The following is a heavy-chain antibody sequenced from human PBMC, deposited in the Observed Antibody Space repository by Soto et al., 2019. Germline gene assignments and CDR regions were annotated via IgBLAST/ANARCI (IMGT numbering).Heavy chain of an antibody. CDR1: GFTFSSYD. Sequence: GGSLRLSCAASGFTFSSYDMHWVRQATGKGLEWVAAIGTAGDTYYPGSVKGRFTISRENAKNSLYLQMNSLRAGDTAVYYCARPYCTNGVCYDAFDIWGQGTMVTVSS. CDR2: IGTAGDT. J-gene: IGHJ3*02. CDR3: ARPYCTNGVCYDAFDI. V-gene: IGHV3-13*01. D-gene: IGHD2-8*01.